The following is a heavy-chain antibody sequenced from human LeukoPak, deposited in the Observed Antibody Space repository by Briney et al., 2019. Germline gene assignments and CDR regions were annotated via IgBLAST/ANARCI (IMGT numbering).Heavy chain of an antibody. Sequence: PSETLSLTCTVSGGSISSSSYYWGWIRQPPGKGLEWIGSIYYSGSTYYNPSLKSRVTISVDTSKNQFSLQLTSVTAADTAVYYCAVEEFDFWGQGTLFTVSS. D-gene: IGHD5-24*01. J-gene: IGHJ4*02. V-gene: IGHV4-39*01. CDR3: AVEEFDF. CDR1: GGSISSSSYY. CDR2: IYYSGST.